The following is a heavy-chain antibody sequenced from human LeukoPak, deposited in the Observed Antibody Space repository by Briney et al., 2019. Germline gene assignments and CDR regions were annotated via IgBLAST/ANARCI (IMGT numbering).Heavy chain of an antibody. D-gene: IGHD4-23*01. CDR2: IYYTGST. J-gene: IGHJ4*02. V-gene: IGHV4-59*12. CDR3: ARVTNYGGNFPHDY. Sequence: SETLSLTCTVSGVSISRDYWSWIRQPPGKGLEWIGYIYYTGSTNYNPSLKSRVTISVDTSKNQFSLKLSSVTAADTAVYYCARVTNYGGNFPHDYWGQGTLVTVSS. CDR1: GVSISRDY.